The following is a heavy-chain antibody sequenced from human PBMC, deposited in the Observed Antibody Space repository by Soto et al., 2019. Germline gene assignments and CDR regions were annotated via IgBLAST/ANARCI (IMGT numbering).Heavy chain of an antibody. V-gene: IGHV3-30*18. CDR3: AKESYYDSSDYNAFDI. D-gene: IGHD3-22*01. J-gene: IGHJ3*02. Sequence: GGSLRLSCAASGFTFSTYGMHWVRQAPGKGLEWVAVISYDGSDKYYADSVKGRFTISRDSSKNMLYLQMNSLRAEDTAIYYCAKESYYDSSDYNAFDIWGQGTMVTVSS. CDR1: GFTFSTYG. CDR2: ISYDGSDK.